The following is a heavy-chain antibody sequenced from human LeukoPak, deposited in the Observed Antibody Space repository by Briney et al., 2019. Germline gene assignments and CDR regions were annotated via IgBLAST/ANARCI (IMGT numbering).Heavy chain of an antibody. CDR2: ISYDGSNE. D-gene: IGHD2-21*02. CDR3: AKIVVTGFHY. V-gene: IGHV3-30*04. Sequence: GGSLRLSCAASGFTFSSYVMHWVRQAPGKGLEWVAIISYDGSNEYYADSVKGRFTISRDNSKNTLYLQMNSLRAEDTAVYYCAKIVVTGFHYWGQGTLVTVSS. CDR1: GFTFSSYV. J-gene: IGHJ4*02.